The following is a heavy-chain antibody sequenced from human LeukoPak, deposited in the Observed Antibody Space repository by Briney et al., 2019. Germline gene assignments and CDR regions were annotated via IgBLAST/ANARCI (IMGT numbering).Heavy chain of an antibody. CDR1: GFTFGDYA. J-gene: IGHJ4*02. CDR2: IRSRAYGGTT. CDR3: TRLVGYCSGGSCYEKVVFHY. Sequence: GGSLRLSCTASGFTFGDYAISWVRQAPGKGLERVGFIRSRAYGGTTEHAASVKGRFTISRDDSKSIAYLQMNSLRTEDTAVYYCTRLVGYCSGGSCYEKVVFHYWGQGTLVTVSS. D-gene: IGHD2-15*01. V-gene: IGHV3-49*04.